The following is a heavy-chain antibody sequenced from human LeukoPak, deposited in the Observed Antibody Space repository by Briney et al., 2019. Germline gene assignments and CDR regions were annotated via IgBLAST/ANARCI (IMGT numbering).Heavy chain of an antibody. CDR1: GFTFSNYG. J-gene: IGHJ4*02. CDR3: ARVSAMVFDY. Sequence: GGSLRLSCAASGFTFSNYGMSWVRQAPGKGLEWVSAISGIGGNTFYADSVKGRFTISRDNSKNTLYLQMKSLRAEDTAVYYCARVSAMVFDYWGQGTLVTVSS. D-gene: IGHD5-18*01. V-gene: IGHV3-23*01. CDR2: ISGIGGNT.